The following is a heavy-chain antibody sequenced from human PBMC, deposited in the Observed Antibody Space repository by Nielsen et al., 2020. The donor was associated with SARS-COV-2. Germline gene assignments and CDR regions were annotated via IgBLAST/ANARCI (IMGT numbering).Heavy chain of an antibody. V-gene: IGHV3-33*01. CDR1: GFTFSSYG. CDR2: IWYDGSNK. Sequence: GESLKISCAASGFTFSSYGMHWVRQAPGKGLEWVAVIWYDGSNKYYADSVKGRFTISRDNSKNTLYLQMNSLRAEDTAVYYCARDLAYSSSSLGTAFDIWGQGTMVTVSS. J-gene: IGHJ3*02. D-gene: IGHD6-6*01. CDR3: ARDLAYSSSSLGTAFDI.